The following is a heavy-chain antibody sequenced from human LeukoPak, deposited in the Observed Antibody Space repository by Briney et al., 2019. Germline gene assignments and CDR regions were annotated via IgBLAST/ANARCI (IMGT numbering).Heavy chain of an antibody. CDR1: GFTFSNYW. Sequence: GGSLRLSCAASGFTFSNYWMGWVRQTPGKRPEWVANMNIDGSEKYYADSVKGRFTISRDNARNSVYLQMNSLRVEDTAVYYCARDPVEWELLLDCWGQGTLVTVSS. CDR3: ARDPVEWELLLDC. V-gene: IGHV3-7*01. J-gene: IGHJ4*02. CDR2: MNIDGSEK. D-gene: IGHD1-26*01.